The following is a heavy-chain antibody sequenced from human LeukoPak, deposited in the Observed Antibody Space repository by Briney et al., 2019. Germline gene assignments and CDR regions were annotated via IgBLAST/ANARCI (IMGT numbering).Heavy chain of an antibody. CDR1: GLTFSSYA. Sequence: PGGPLRLSCAASGLTFSSYAMTGLRQAPGKGLEWGSATIGSGDSTYYADSVKGPFTVSRDNSTHTLYLQMNSLRADDTALYYCATFYYDRAGGEYFHYWGQGTLVTVSS. J-gene: IGHJ1*01. D-gene: IGHD3-22*01. CDR3: ATFYYDRAGGEYFHY. CDR2: TIGSGDST. V-gene: IGHV3-23*01.